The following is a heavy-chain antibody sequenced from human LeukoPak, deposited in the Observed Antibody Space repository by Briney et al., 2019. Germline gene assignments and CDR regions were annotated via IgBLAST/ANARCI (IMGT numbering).Heavy chain of an antibody. V-gene: IGHV4-4*02. Sequence: SGTLSLTCAVSGGPISSSYWWSWVRQPPGKGLEWIGEIDHSGSTNYNPSLQSRVTISVDKSKNQFSLKLTSVTAADTAVYYCARGDYGSGSYYKKSWFDPWGQGTLVTVSS. CDR3: ARGDYGSGSYYKKSWFDP. CDR1: GGPISSSYW. D-gene: IGHD3-10*01. J-gene: IGHJ5*02. CDR2: IDHSGST.